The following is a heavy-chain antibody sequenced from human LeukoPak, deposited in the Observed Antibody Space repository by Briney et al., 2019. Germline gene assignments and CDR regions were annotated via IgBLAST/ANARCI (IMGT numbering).Heavy chain of an antibody. D-gene: IGHD2-15*01. V-gene: IGHV3-33*03. CDR3: AKDGQRRFDSGNCLDN. CDR1: KFTFSDFV. CDR2: IGNYGSMQ. J-gene: IGHJ5*02. Sequence: PGGSLSLSCAASKFTFSDFVVHWGRQAPGPGVEWLGGIGNYGSMQYYAETVKGRFTVPRHKSHNTLHLRMSRLRSEPTAGSYFAKDGQRRFDSGNCLDNRRQGT.